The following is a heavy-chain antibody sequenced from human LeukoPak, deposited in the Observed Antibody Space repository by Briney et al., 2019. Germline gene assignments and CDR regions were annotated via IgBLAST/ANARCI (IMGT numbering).Heavy chain of an antibody. CDR3: ARGPSSWYFDY. J-gene: IGHJ4*02. CDR2: IYYSGST. Sequence: SETLSLTCTVSGGSISSGDYYWSWIRQPPGKGLEWIGYIYYSGSTYYNPSLKSRVTISVDTPKNQFSLKLSSVTAADTAVYYCARGPSSWYFDYWGQGTLVTVSS. V-gene: IGHV4-30-4*08. D-gene: IGHD6-13*01. CDR1: GGSISSGDYY.